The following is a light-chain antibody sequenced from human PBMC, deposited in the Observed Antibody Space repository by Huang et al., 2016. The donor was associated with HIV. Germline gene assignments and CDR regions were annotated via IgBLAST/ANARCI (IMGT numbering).Light chain of an antibody. CDR2: TAD. CDR1: QTIGNA. J-gene: IGKJ4*01. CDR3: QQYNNWPPLT. V-gene: IGKV3-15*01. Sequence: EIVMTQSPATLSVSPGERATLSCRASQTIGNALALYQQKPGQAPRLLIDTADHRTSGTPARFSGSGSGTDFTLTITGLQSEDFAVYYCQQYNNWPPLTFGGGTKVEIK.